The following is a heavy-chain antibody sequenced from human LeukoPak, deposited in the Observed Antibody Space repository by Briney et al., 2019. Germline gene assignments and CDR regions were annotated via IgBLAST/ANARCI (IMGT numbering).Heavy chain of an antibody. Sequence: PGGSLRLSCAASGFTFSNYAMSWVRQAPGEGLYWVSTLSGSDGSTYYADSVKGRFTISRDNSKNTLYLQMNSLRAEDTAVYYCAREIFLKPQTDCSSTSCRSYGFGFDYWGQGTLVTVSS. CDR1: GFTFSNYA. CDR3: AREIFLKPQTDCSSTSCRSYGFGFDY. D-gene: IGHD2-2*01. V-gene: IGHV3-23*01. J-gene: IGHJ4*02. CDR2: LSGSDGST.